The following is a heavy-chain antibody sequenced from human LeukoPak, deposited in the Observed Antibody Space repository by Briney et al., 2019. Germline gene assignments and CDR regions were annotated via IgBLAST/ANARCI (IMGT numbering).Heavy chain of an antibody. D-gene: IGHD2-2*01. V-gene: IGHV3-7*01. J-gene: IGHJ4*02. Sequence: GGSLRLSCVASGFTFSSYWMSRVRQAPGKGLEWVANIKHDGSDKYYVDSVKGRFTISRDNAKNSLYLQMDSLRVEDTAVYYCARPSAPDWGQGTLVTVSS. CDR3: ARPSAPD. CDR1: GFTFSSYW. CDR2: IKHDGSDK.